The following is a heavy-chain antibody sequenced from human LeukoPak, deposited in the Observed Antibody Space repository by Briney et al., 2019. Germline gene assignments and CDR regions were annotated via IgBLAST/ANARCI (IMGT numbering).Heavy chain of an antibody. CDR3: ARTANFAAGYYIDY. D-gene: IGHD6-13*01. V-gene: IGHV3-11*06. J-gene: IGHJ4*02. CDR2: ISGSSRHK. CDR1: GFTFSDFY. Sequence: GGSLRLSCAASGFTFSDFYMSWIRQAPGRGLEWISYISGSSRHKYYADSVKGRFTISRDNAKNSLYLQMNSLRAEDTAVYYCARTANFAAGYYIDYWGQGTLVTVSS.